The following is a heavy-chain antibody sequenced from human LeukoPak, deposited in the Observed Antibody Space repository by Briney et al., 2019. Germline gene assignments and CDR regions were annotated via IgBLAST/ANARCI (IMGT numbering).Heavy chain of an antibody. CDR1: GFTFSSYP. J-gene: IGHJ1*01. V-gene: IGHV3-23*01. D-gene: IGHD3-10*01. Sequence: GGSLRLSCAASGFTFSSYPMSWVRQAPGKGLEWVSIISTDSTYTFYAHSVKGRFTISRDNSKDTLYLQMNSLRAEDTAVYYCAKGSYGSGSYFQHWGQGTLVTVSS. CDR2: ISTDSTYT. CDR3: AKGSYGSGSYFQH.